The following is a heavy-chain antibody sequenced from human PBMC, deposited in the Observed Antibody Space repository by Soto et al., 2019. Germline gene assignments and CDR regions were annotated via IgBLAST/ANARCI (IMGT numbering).Heavy chain of an antibody. CDR3: ARATHYYDSPDAFAI. D-gene: IGHD3-22*01. V-gene: IGHV1-18*01. CDR2: ISAYNGNT. CDR1: GESITSSG. Sequence: CKESGESITSSGISWVRQEKGQGLEWMGWISAYNGNTNYAQKLQGRVTMTTDTSTSTAYMELRSLRSDDTAVYYCARATHYYDSPDAFAIWGQGTMVPV. J-gene: IGHJ3*02.